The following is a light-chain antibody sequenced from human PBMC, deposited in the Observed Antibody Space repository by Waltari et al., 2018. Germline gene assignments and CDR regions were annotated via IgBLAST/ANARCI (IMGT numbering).Light chain of an antibody. CDR2: KVS. CDR1: QSLLHSDGNTY. CDR3: MQGTHYT. V-gene: IGKV2-30*02. J-gene: IGKJ2*01. Sequence: DVVMTQSPLSLPVTLGQPASISCRSSQSLLHSDGNTYVNWFQQRPGQSPRRLIYKVSNRDSGVPDRFSGSGSGTDFTLKISRVEAEDVGVYYCMQGTHYTFGQGTKLEIK.